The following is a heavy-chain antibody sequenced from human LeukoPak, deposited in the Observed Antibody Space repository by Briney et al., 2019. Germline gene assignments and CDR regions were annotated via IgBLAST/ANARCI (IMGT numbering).Heavy chain of an antibody. D-gene: IGHD2-15*01. CDR3: ASSYCSGGSCYFGWFDP. CDR2: IIPIFGTA. J-gene: IGHJ5*02. V-gene: IGHV1-69*05. Sequence: GSSVKVSCKASGGTFSSYAISWARQAPGQGLEWMGGIIPIFGTANYAQKFQGRVTITTDESTSTAYMELSSLRSEDTAMYYCASSYCSGGSCYFGWFDPWGQGTLVTVSS. CDR1: GGTFSSYA.